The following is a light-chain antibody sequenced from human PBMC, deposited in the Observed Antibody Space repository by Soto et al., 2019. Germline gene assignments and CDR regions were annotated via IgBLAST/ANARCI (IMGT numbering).Light chain of an antibody. V-gene: IGKV1-5*01. J-gene: IGKJ1*01. CDR1: QSIRSW. CDR3: QQYNSYPWT. CDR2: DAS. Sequence: DIQMTQSPSTLSASVGDRVTITCRASQSIRSWLAWYQQKPGKAPKLLIYDASSLKSGVPSRFSGSGSGTEFALTISSLQPDDFATYYCQQYNSYPWTFGQGTKVDIK.